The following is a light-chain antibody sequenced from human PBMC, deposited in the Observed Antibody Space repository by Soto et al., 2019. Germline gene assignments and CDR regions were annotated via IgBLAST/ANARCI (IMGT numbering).Light chain of an antibody. CDR3: QQYGSSLWT. J-gene: IGKJ1*01. CDR2: GAS. CDR1: QSVSSSY. Sequence: EMVLTQSPGTLSLSPGERATLSCRASQSVSSSYLAWYQQKPGQAPRLLIYGASSRATGITDRFSGSGSGTDFTLTISGLEPEDFAVYYCQQYGSSLWTFGQGTKVEIK. V-gene: IGKV3-20*01.